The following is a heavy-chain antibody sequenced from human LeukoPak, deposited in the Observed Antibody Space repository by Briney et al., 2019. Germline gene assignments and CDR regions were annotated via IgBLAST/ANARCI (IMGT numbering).Heavy chain of an antibody. J-gene: IGHJ4*02. CDR3: ARVVEWELLFFDY. Sequence: ASVKVSCKASGYTFTGYYMHWVRQAPGQGLEWMGWINPNSGGTNYAQKFQGRVTMTRDTSISTAYMDLSRLRSDDTAVYYCARVVEWELLFFDYWGQGTLVTVSS. CDR1: GYTFTGYY. V-gene: IGHV1-2*02. D-gene: IGHD1-26*01. CDR2: INPNSGGT.